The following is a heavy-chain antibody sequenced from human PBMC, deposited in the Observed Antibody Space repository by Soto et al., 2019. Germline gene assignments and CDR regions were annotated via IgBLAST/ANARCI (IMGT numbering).Heavy chain of an antibody. CDR3: AHYCSGGSCDYYGMEV. CDR1: GYTFTSYG. CDR2: ISAYNGNT. J-gene: IGHJ6*02. D-gene: IGHD2-15*01. V-gene: IGHV1-18*04. Sequence: DSVKVSCKASGYTFTSYGISWVRQAPGQGLEWMGWISAYNGNTNYAQKLQGRVTMTTDTSTSTAYMELRSLRSDDTAVYYCAHYCSGGSCDYYGMEVWGQGTTVTVSS.